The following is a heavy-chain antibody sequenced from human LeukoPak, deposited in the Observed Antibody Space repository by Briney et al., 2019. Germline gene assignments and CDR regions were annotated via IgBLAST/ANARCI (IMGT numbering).Heavy chain of an antibody. V-gene: IGHV6-1*01. D-gene: IGHD1-26*01. Sequence: SQTLSLTCAISGDSVSSNSAAWNWIRQSPSRGLEWLGRTYYRTKWYYDYAVAVKSRISINPDTSKNQFSLQLSSVTPEDTAVYYCARDPVGGSTIFDYWGQGTLVTVSS. CDR3: ARDPVGGSTIFDY. CDR1: GDSVSSNSAA. CDR2: TYYRTKWYY. J-gene: IGHJ4*02.